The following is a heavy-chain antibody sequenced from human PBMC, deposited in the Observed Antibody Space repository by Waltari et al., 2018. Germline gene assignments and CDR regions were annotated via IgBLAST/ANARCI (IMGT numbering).Heavy chain of an antibody. CDR3: ARERSQYWYFDL. CDR2: INHSGST. Sequence: QVQLQQWGAGLLKPSETLSLTCAVYGGSFSGYYWSWIRQPPGKGLEWIGEINHSGSTNYNPSLKSRVTISVDTSKNQFSLKLSSVTAADTAVYYCARERSQYWYFDLWGRGTLVTVSS. V-gene: IGHV4-34*01. J-gene: IGHJ2*01. CDR1: GGSFSGYY.